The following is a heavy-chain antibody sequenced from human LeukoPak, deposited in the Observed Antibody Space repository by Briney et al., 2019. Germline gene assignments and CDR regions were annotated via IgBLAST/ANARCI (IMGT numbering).Heavy chain of an antibody. V-gene: IGHV3-21*04. Sequence: GGSLRLSCAASGFTFSSYSMNWVRQAPGKGLEWVSSISSSSSYIYYADSVKGRFTISRDNAKNSLYLQMNSLRAEDTAVYYCAKGTLYYGSGSYPRYWGQGTLVTVSS. CDR1: GFTFSSYS. J-gene: IGHJ4*02. CDR3: AKGTLYYGSGSYPRY. CDR2: ISSSSSYI. D-gene: IGHD3-10*01.